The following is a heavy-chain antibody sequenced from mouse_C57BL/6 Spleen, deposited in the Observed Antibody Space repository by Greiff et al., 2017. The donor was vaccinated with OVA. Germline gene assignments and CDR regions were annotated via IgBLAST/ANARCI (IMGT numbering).Heavy chain of an antibody. V-gene: IGHV1-39*01. CDR2: LNPNYGTT. D-gene: IGHD1-1*01. Sequence: EVKVVESGPELVKPGASVKISCKASGYSFTDYNMNWVKQSNGKSLEWIGVLNPNYGTTSYNQQFTGKATLTVDQSSSKAYMKQNSLTSEESAVYDGARHYDGSSYRYCDEWGTGTTVT. CDR1: GYSFTDYN. CDR3: ARHYDGSSYRYCDE. J-gene: IGHJ1*03.